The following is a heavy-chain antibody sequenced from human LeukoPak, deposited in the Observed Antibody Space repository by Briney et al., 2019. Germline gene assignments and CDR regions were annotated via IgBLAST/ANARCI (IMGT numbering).Heavy chain of an antibody. V-gene: IGHV4-4*02. CDR3: ARIMGRGYCISTSCRGDWFDP. CDR1: GGSISSNTW. CDR2: IYHSGST. Sequence: SGTLSLTCAVSGGSISSNTWWSWVRQPPGKGLEWIGEIYHSGSTNYNPSLKSQVTISVDKSKNQFSLKLSSVTAADTAVYYCARIMGRGYCISTSCRGDWFDPWGQGTLVTVSS. D-gene: IGHD2-2*01. J-gene: IGHJ5*02.